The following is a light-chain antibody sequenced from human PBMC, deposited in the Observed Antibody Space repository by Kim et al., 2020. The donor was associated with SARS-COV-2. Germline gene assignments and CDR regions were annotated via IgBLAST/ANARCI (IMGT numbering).Light chain of an antibody. CDR1: SSDVGGYNY. V-gene: IGLV2-8*01. J-gene: IGLJ1*01. Sequence: LTQPPSASGSPGQSVTISCTGTSSDVGGYNYVSWYQHHPGKAPKLMIYEVTKRPSGVPDRFSGSKSGNTASLTVSGLQAEDEADYYCGSYVGNNNFVFGTGTKVTVL. CDR2: EVT. CDR3: GSYVGNNNFV.